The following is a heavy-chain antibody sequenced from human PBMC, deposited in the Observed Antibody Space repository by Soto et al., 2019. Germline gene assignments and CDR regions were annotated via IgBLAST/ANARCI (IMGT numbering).Heavy chain of an antibody. CDR2: IVGDGTTT. V-gene: IGHV3-74*01. D-gene: IGHD3-22*01. Sequence: GGSLRLSCAASGFTFSSYWMHWVRQAPGSGLVWISRIVGDGTTTNYADSVKGRFTISRDNAKNTLNLQMNSLRDEDSAVYYFARGGFGPYYHDFWGQGTLVPVSS. CDR1: GFTFSSYW. J-gene: IGHJ4*02. CDR3: ARGGFGPYYHDF.